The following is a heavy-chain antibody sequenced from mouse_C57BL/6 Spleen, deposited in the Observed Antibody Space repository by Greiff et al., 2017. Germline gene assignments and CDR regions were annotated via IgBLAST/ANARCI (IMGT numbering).Heavy chain of an antibody. J-gene: IGHJ4*01. CDR2: ISSGGDYI. D-gene: IGHD2-5*01. CDR1: GFTFSSYA. Sequence: EVQLVESGEGLVKPGGSLKLSCAASGFTFSSYAMSWVRQTPEQRLEWVAYISSGGDYIYYADTVKGRVTISSDNARNTLYLQMSSLKSEDTAMYYCTRDREGDYSKGYAMDYWGQGTSVTVSS. CDR3: TRDREGDYSKGYAMDY. V-gene: IGHV5-9-1*02.